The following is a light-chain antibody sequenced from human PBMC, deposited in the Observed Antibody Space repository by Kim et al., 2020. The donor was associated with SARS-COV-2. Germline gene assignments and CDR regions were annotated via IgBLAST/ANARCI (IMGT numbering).Light chain of an antibody. CDR2: KTS. CDR1: QSINRG. CDR3: QQYDRYWT. V-gene: IGKV1-5*03. Sequence: SASVGDRVTITCRASQSINRGLAWYQQKPGKAPKLLIYKTSSLESGVPSRFSGSGSGTEFTLTISSLQPDDFATYYCQQYDRYWTFGQGTKVDIK. J-gene: IGKJ1*01.